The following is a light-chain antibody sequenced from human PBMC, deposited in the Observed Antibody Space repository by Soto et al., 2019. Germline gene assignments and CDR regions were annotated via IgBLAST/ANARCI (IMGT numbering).Light chain of an antibody. Sequence: EIVITQSPATLSVSPGERATLSCRASQSINSNLTWYQQKPGQAPRLLIYGASTRATGIPARFSGSGSGTEFTLTISSLQSEDFAVYYCQQYNNWPPLFTFGPGTKVDI. V-gene: IGKV3-15*01. CDR2: GAS. CDR3: QQYNNWPPLFT. CDR1: QSINSN. J-gene: IGKJ3*01.